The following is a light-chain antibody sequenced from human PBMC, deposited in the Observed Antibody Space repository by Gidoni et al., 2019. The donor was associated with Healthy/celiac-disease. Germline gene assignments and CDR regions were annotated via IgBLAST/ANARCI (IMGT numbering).Light chain of an antibody. CDR1: QSVSSY. CDR2: DAS. CDR3: QQRSNWPLT. Sequence: VLTQSPATLSLSPGERATLSCRASQSVSSYLAWYQQKPGQAPRLLIYDASNRATGIPARFSGSGSGTDFTLTISSLEPEDFPVYYCQQRSNWPLTFGGGTKVEIK. J-gene: IGKJ4*01. V-gene: IGKV3-11*01.